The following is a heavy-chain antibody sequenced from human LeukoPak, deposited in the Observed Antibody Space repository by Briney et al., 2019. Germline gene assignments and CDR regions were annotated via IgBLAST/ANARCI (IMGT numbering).Heavy chain of an antibody. V-gene: IGHV1-46*01. CDR2: INPSGGST. CDR3: ARFGSGSYYYAFDI. Sequence: GASVKVSCKASGYTFTSYYMHWVRQAPGQGLEWMGIINPSGGSTSYAQKFQGRVTITTDESTSTAYMELSSLRSEDTAVYYCARFGSGSYYYAFDIWGQGTMVTVSS. CDR1: GYTFTSYY. D-gene: IGHD3-10*01. J-gene: IGHJ3*02.